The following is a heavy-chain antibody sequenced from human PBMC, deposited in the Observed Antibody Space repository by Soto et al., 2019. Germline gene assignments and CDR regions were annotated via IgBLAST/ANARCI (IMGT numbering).Heavy chain of an antibody. V-gene: IGHV3-33*01. CDR1: GLIFSSYG. J-gene: IGHJ1*01. Sequence: QVQLAESGGGVVQPGRSLKLSCAVSGLIFSSYGMHWVRQAPGKGLEWVAVIGYDGSNKKYAESVKGRFTIYRDNSKNTLYLQMNILRVEDTAVYYCASDGTGSYEAFQHLGQGTLVTISS. CDR2: IGYDGSNK. CDR3: ASDGTGSYEAFQH. D-gene: IGHD1-26*01.